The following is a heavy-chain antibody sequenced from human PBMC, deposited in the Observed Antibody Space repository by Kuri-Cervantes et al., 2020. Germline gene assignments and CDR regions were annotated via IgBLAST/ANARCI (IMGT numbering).Heavy chain of an antibody. D-gene: IGHD1-26*01. V-gene: IGHV4-39*07. J-gene: IGHJ5*02. Sequence: SETLSLTCTVSGGSISSSSYYWSWIRQPPGKGLEWIGEINRSGRTNYNPSLKSRVTISVDTSKNQFSVKLSSVTAADTAVYYCARSRGGSYYWFDPWGQGTLVTVSS. CDR2: INRSGRT. CDR3: ARSRGGSYYWFDP. CDR1: GGSISSSSYY.